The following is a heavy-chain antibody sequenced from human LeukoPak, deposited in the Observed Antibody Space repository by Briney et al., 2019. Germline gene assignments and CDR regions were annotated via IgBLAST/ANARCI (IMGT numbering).Heavy chain of an antibody. J-gene: IGHJ4*02. CDR2: INSNGGST. CDR1: GFTFSSYA. V-gene: IGHV3-64*01. CDR3: ARGVDCSGVSCYSNY. Sequence: GGSLRLSCAASGFTFSSYAMHWVRQAPGKGLEYVSAINSNGGSTYYANSVKGRFTISRDNSKNTLYLQMGSLRAEDTAVYYCARGVDCSGVSCYSNYWGQGTLVTVSS. D-gene: IGHD2-15*01.